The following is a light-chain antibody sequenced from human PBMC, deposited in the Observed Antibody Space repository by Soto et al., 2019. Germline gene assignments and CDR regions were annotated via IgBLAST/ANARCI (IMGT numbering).Light chain of an antibody. V-gene: IGLV1-44*01. Sequence: QSVLTQPPSASGTPGQRVTISCSGSSSNIETNLVHWYQHLPGASPRLLIYTNNQRPSGVPDRFSGSKSGTSASLAISGLQSEDEADYYCAAWDDSLNGRVFGTGTKVTVL. CDR2: TNN. J-gene: IGLJ1*01. CDR3: AAWDDSLNGRV. CDR1: SSNIETNL.